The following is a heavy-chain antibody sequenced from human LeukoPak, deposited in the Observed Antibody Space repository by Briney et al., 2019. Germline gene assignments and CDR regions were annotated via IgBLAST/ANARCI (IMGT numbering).Heavy chain of an antibody. CDR1: GASISSYY. J-gene: IGHJ4*02. Sequence: SETPSLTCTVSGASISSYYWSWIRRPPGKGLEWIGYISYSGSTNYNPSLKSRVTISADTSKNQVSLTLSSVTAADTAVYYCARHPELYFLDYWGQGTLVTVSS. CDR3: ARHPELYFLDY. D-gene: IGHD2-8*01. V-gene: IGHV4-59*08. CDR2: ISYSGST.